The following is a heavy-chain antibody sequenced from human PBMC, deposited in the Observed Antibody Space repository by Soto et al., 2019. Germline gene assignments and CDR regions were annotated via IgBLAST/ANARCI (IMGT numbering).Heavy chain of an antibody. V-gene: IGHV4-34*01. Sequence: KPSETLSLTCAVYGGSFSGYYWSWIRQPPGKGLEWIGEINHSGSTNYNPSLKSRVTISVDTSKNQFTLQLTSVTVADTAVYYCATSYGNAWYTFWGQGTQVTVSS. CDR2: INHSGST. D-gene: IGHD6-13*01. J-gene: IGHJ4*02. CDR3: ATSYGNAWYTF. CDR1: GGSFSGYY.